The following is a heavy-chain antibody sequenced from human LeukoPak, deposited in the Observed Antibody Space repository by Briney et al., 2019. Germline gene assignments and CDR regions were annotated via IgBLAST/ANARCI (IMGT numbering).Heavy chain of an antibody. CDR2: INWNGGST. CDR3: ARPYYYAISNYYGY. J-gene: IGHJ4*02. V-gene: IGHV3-20*04. CDR1: GFTFSSYS. D-gene: IGHD3-22*01. Sequence: GGSLRLSCAASGFTFSSYSMNWVRQAPGKGLEWVSGINWNGGSTGYADSVKGRFTISRDNAKNSLYLQMNSLRAEDSAVYYCARPYYYAISNYYGYWGQGTLVTVSS.